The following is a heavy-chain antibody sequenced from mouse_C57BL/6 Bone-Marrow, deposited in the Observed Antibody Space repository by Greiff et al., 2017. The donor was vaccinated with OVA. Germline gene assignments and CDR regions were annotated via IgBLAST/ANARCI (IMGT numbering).Heavy chain of an antibody. CDR2: IWRGGST. CDR3: DKNDDDYDEPFYYAMDY. V-gene: IGHV2-5*01. D-gene: IGHD2-4*01. Sequence: VQLQQSGPGLVQPSQSLSITCTVSGFSLTSYGVHWVRQSPGTGLEWLGVIWRGGSTDYNAAFMSRLSITKDNSKSQVFFKMNSLQADDTAIYYCDKNDDDYDEPFYYAMDYWGQGTSVTVSS. CDR1: GFSLTSYG. J-gene: IGHJ4*01.